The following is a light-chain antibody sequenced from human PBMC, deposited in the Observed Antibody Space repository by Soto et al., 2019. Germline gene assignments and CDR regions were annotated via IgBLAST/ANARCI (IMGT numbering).Light chain of an antibody. CDR2: DVS. V-gene: IGKV1-13*02. Sequence: AIQLTQSPSSLSASMGDRVTITCRASQGIRSALGWYQQKPGKVPKLLIFDVSILASGVPSRFSGSGSGTEFTLTISSLQPEDFATYSCQQYYISWSFGQGTKVDIK. CDR1: QGIRSA. CDR3: QQYYISWS. J-gene: IGKJ1*01.